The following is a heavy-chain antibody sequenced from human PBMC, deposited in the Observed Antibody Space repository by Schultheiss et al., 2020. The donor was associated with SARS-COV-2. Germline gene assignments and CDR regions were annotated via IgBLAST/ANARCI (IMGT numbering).Heavy chain of an antibody. V-gene: IGHV4-31*03. Sequence: SETLSLTCTVSGGSISSGGYYWSWIRQHPGKGLEWIGYIYYSGSTYYNPSLKSRVTISVDTSKNQFSLKLSSVTAADTAVYYCARGGDYPPYFDYWGQGTLVTVSS. CDR2: IYYSGST. D-gene: IGHD4-17*01. CDR3: ARGGDYPPYFDY. J-gene: IGHJ4*02. CDR1: GGSISSGGYY.